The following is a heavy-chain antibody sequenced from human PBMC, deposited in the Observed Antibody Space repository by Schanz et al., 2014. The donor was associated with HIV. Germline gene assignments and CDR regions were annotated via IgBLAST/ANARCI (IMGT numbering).Heavy chain of an antibody. Sequence: QVQLQQWGAGLLNSSETLSLTCAVYGGSLSGYDWNWIRQPPGKGLEWIGGINHSGSTNYNLSLKSRVNISVDTYKRQLSLKLSSVTAADTAVYYCARAPQGEYYDFLTGYYFSSHFDYWGQGTLVTVSS. CDR1: GGSLSGYD. CDR3: ARAPQGEYYDFLTGYYFSSHFDY. D-gene: IGHD3-9*01. J-gene: IGHJ4*02. V-gene: IGHV4-34*02. CDR2: INHSGST.